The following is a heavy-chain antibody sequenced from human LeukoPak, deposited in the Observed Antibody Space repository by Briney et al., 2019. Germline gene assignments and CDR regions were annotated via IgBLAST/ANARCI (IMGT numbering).Heavy chain of an antibody. CDR1: GGTFSSYA. J-gene: IGHJ1*01. CDR2: IIPIFGTA. D-gene: IGHD6-13*01. CDR3: ARDREAAAGTSRHFQH. V-gene: IGHV1-69*01. Sequence: SVKVSCKASGGTFSSYAISWVRQAPGQGLEWMGGIIPIFGTANYAQKFQGRVTITADESTSTAYMELSSLRSDDTAVYYCARDREAAAGTSRHFQHWGQGTLVTVSS.